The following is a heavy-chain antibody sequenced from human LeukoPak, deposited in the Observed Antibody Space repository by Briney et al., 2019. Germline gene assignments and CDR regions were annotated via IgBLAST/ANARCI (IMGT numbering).Heavy chain of an antibody. V-gene: IGHV3-64*01. CDR1: GFTFSNYA. CDR2: ISGSGGTT. J-gene: IGHJ4*02. CDR3: ARSTGNYTFDY. Sequence: GGSLRLSCAATGFTFSNYAMHWVRQPPGKGLEYVSSISGSGGTTYYVHSVKGRFTISRDNSKNTPYLQMGSLRTEDMAVYYCARSTGNYTFDYWGQGTLVTVSS. D-gene: IGHD1-7*01.